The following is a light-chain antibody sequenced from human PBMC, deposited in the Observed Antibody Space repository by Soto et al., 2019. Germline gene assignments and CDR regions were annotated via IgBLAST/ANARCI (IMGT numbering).Light chain of an antibody. Sequence: QSALTQPSSVSGSPGQSVTISCTGTSSDVGGYNYVSWYQQHPGKAPKFMIYDVSKRPSGVPDRFSGSKSGITASLTISGLQAEDEADYYCCSYAGSYTLVFGGGTKLTVL. CDR1: SSDVGGYNY. CDR3: CSYAGSYTLV. V-gene: IGLV2-11*01. J-gene: IGLJ2*01. CDR2: DVS.